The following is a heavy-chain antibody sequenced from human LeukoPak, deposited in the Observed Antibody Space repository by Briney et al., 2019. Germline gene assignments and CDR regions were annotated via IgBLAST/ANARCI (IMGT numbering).Heavy chain of an antibody. Sequence: GGSLRLSCAASGFTFSDYYMSWVRQAPGKGLEWVSYISSSGSTIYYADSVKGRFTISRDNAKNSLYLQMNSLRAEDTAVYYCARYEYSSSSGFDPWGQGTLVTVSS. CDR3: ARYEYSSSSGFDP. CDR2: ISSSGSTI. D-gene: IGHD6-6*01. J-gene: IGHJ5*02. CDR1: GFTFSDYY. V-gene: IGHV3-11*04.